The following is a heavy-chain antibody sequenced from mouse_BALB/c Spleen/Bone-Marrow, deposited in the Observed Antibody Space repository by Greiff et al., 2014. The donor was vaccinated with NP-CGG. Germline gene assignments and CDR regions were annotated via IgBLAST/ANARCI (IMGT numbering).Heavy chain of an antibody. CDR3: ARSGYDGFAY. CDR2: INPSSGRT. D-gene: IGHD2-2*01. CDR1: GYTFTSYW. Sequence: LVESGAELVKPGASVKLSCKASGYTFTSYWMHWVKQRPGQGLEWIGEINPSSGRTNYNEKFKSKATLTVDKSSSTAYMQLSSLTSEDSAVYYCARSGYDGFAYWGQGTLVTVSA. J-gene: IGHJ3*01. V-gene: IGHV1S81*02.